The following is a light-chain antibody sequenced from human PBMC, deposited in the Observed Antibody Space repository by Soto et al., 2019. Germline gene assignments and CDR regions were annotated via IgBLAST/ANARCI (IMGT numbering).Light chain of an antibody. CDR3: QQSYIRPWT. CDR1: QSIGTY. Sequence: DIQMTQSPSSLSASVGDRVTITCRASQSIGTYLNWYKQRPGKAPEHLIHSASTLQSGVPSRVSGSGSETDFTLSIGSVQPEDFATYFCQQSYIRPWTCGQGTKVEIK. CDR2: SAS. J-gene: IGKJ1*01. V-gene: IGKV1-39*01.